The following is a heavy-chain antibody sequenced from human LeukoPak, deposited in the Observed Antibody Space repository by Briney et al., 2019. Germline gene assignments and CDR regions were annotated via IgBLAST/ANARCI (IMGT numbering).Heavy chain of an antibody. CDR2: ISPYNGTT. D-gene: IGHD6-19*01. V-gene: IGHV1-18*01. CDR3: ARAGSGGGWYFDY. J-gene: IGHJ4*02. CDR1: GYDFTSVG. Sequence: ASVKVSCKASGYDFTSVGITWVRRAPGQGLEWMGWISPYNGTTRYAQKFQGRVAMTTDTSTTTAYMELRGLRFNDTAVYYCARAGSGGGWYFDYWGQGTLVTVSS.